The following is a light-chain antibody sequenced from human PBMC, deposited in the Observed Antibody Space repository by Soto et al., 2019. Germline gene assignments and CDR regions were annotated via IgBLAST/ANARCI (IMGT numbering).Light chain of an antibody. CDR2: DAS. J-gene: IGKJ1*01. CDR3: LQRNTLWT. Sequence: EIVLTQSPGTLSLSPGERATLSCRASQSVSSSYLAWYQQKPGQAPRILIYDASYRATGVPARFSGTGSGTDFTLTISSLEPEDFAVYYCLQRNTLWTFGQGTKVEIK. V-gene: IGKV3D-20*02. CDR1: QSVSSSY.